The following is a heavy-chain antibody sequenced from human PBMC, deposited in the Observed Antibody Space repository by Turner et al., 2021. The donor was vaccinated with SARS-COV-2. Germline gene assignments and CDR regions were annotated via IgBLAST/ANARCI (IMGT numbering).Heavy chain of an antibody. CDR1: GFTFSSYS. J-gene: IGHJ4*02. CDR3: VRDKDSSDYYY. CDR2: ITSSAT. D-gene: IGHD3-22*01. V-gene: IGHV3-21*01. Sequence: EVQLVESGGGLVKPGGSLRLPCAASGFTFSSYSMNWVRQAPGKGLEWVSSITSSATYYADSVKVRFTISRDNAKNSLYLQMNSLRAEDTAVYYCVRDKDSSDYYYWGQGTLVTVSS.